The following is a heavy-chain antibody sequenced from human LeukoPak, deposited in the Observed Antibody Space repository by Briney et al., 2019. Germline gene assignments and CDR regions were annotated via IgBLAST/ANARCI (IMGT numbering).Heavy chain of an antibody. J-gene: IGHJ1*01. D-gene: IGHD4-23*01. CDR2: IYTSGST. CDR3: ACSDYGGNSGAEYFQH. V-gene: IGHV4-4*07. CDR1: GGSISSYY. Sequence: SETLSLTCTVSGGSISSYYWSWIRQPAGKGLEWIGRIYTSGSTNYNPSLKSRVTMSVDTSKNQFSLKLSSVTAADTAVYYCACSDYGGNSGAEYFQHWGQGTLVTVSS.